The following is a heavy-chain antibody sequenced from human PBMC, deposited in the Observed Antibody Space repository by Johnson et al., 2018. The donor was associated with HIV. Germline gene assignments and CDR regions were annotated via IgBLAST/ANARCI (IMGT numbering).Heavy chain of an antibody. CDR2: ISYDGSEK. V-gene: IGHV3-30*04. CDR3: ARVRASGWWSYPNDAFDI. CDR1: GFTFSSYA. D-gene: IGHD3-16*02. J-gene: IGHJ3*02. Sequence: QVQLVESGGGVVQPGRSLRLSCAASGFTFSSYAMHWVRQVPGKGLAWVAVISYDGSEKDYVDSVTGRFTIARDIAKNSLYLQMSGLRAEDTAVYYCARVRASGWWSYPNDAFDIWGQGTTVTVSS.